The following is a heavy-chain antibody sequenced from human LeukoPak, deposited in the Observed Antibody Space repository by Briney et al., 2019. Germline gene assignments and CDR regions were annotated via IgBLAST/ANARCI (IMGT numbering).Heavy chain of an antibody. Sequence: GGSLRLSCAASGFTFSSYGMHWVRQAPGKGLEWVAVIWYDGSNKYYADSVKGRFTISRDNSKNTLYLQMNSLRAEDTAVYYCAKDCLGYRPHVDVWGKGTTVTVCS. CDR3: AKDCLGYRPHVDV. D-gene: IGHD2-2*03. CDR1: GFTFSSYG. J-gene: IGHJ6*04. CDR2: IWYDGSNK. V-gene: IGHV3-33*06.